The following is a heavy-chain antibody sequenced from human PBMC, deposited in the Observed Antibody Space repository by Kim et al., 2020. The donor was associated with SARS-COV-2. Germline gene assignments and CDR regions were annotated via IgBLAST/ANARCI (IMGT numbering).Heavy chain of an antibody. J-gene: IGHJ4*02. V-gene: IGHV3-30*02. Sequence: SVEGRFTISGNNSKTTLYLQMNSLRTEDTAVYYCAKDRRYYYDSSGYLDYWGQGTLVTVSS. CDR3: AKDRRYYYDSSGYLDY. D-gene: IGHD3-22*01.